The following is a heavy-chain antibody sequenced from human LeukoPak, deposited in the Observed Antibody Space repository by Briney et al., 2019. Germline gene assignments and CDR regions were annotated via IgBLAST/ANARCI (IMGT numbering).Heavy chain of an antibody. J-gene: IGHJ5*02. CDR1: GFTFSSYD. V-gene: IGHV3-33*01. CDR2: IWYDGSNK. CDR3: ARDPRVALAGTDWFDP. D-gene: IGHD6-19*01. Sequence: GGSLRLSCAASGFTFSSYDMHWVRQAPGKGLEWVAVIWYDGSNKYYADSVKGRFTISRDNSKNTLYLQMNSLRAEDTAMYYCARDPRVALAGTDWFDPWGQGTLVTVSS.